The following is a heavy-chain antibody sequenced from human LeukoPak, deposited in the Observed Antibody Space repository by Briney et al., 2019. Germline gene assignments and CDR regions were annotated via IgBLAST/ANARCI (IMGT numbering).Heavy chain of an antibody. CDR1: GFTFSSYS. Sequence: GGSPRLSCAASGFTFSSYSMHWVRQAPGKGLEWVAVIWYDGSNKYYADSVKGRFTISRDNSKNTLYLQMNSLRAEDTAVYYCARAGGHSGYYYFDYWGQGTLVTVSS. V-gene: IGHV3-33*01. D-gene: IGHD3-22*01. CDR2: IWYDGSNK. J-gene: IGHJ4*02. CDR3: ARAGGHSGYYYFDY.